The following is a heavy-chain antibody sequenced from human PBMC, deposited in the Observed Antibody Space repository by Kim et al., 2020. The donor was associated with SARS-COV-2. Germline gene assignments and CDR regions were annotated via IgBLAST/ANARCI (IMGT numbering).Heavy chain of an antibody. CDR2: K. V-gene: IGHV3-33*01. D-gene: IGHD4-17*01. Sequence: KYYADSVKGRLNISRDNSKNTLYLQMNSLGAEDTAVYYCARNDYGDFYFDYWGQGTLVTVSS. J-gene: IGHJ4*02. CDR3: ARNDYGDFYFDY.